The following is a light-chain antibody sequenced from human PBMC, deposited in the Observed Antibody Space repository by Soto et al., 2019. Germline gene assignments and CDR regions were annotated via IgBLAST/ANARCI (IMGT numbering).Light chain of an antibody. Sequence: EIVLTQSPGTLSLSPGERATLSCRASQSVSSSYLAWYQQKPGQAPRLLIYGASSRATGIPDTFSGSGSGTNFTLTISRLEPEEFAVYYCQQYGSSTYTFGQGTKLEIK. CDR1: QSVSSSY. J-gene: IGKJ2*01. CDR3: QQYGSSTYT. V-gene: IGKV3-20*01. CDR2: GAS.